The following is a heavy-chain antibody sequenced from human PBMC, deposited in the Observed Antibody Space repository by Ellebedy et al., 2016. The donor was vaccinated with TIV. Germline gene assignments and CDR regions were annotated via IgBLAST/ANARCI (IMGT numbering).Heavy chain of an antibody. Sequence: PGGSLRLSCAASGFTFSPYAMAWVRQAPGKGLEWVSGIVGSGAQKYADSVKGRFTISRDNAKNSLYLQMNSLRAEDTALYYCAKDITEGGAFPFYYGMDVWGQGTTVTVSS. J-gene: IGHJ6*02. D-gene: IGHD3-16*01. CDR2: IVGSGA. CDR3: AKDITEGGAFPFYYGMDV. CDR1: GFTFSPYA. V-gene: IGHV3-9*01.